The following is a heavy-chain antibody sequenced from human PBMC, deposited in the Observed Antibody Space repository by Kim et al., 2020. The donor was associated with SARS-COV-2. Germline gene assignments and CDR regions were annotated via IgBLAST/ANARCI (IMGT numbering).Heavy chain of an antibody. CDR1: GFTFSSYA. CDR2: ISYDGSNK. J-gene: IGHJ2*01. CDR3: ARVYYDISTGYVYWYFDL. D-gene: IGHD3-9*01. Sequence: GGSLRLSCAASGFTFSSYAMHWVRQAPGKGLEWVAVISYDGSNKSYADSGKGRFTISRDKSKNTLYLQMNSLRAEDTAVYYCARVYYDISTGYVYWYFDLWGRGTLVTGS. V-gene: IGHV3-30*04.